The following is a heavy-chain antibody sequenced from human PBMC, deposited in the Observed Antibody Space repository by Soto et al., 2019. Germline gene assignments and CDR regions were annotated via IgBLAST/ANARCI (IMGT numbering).Heavy chain of an antibody. CDR2: IYYSGST. D-gene: IGHD3-3*01. V-gene: IGHV4-39*01. J-gene: IGHJ6*03. Sequence: SETLSLTCTVSGGSISSSSYYWGWIRQPPGKGLEWIGSIYYSGSTYYNPSLKSRVTISVDTSKNQFSLKLSSVSAAFTSVYYCASGGIFDFWSGYYRYYYYLDVWGKGTTVTVSS. CDR1: GGSISSSSYY. CDR3: ASGGIFDFWSGYYRYYYYLDV.